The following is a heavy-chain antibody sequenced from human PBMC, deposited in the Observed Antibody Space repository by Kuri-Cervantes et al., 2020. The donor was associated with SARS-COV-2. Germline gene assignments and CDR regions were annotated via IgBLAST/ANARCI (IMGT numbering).Heavy chain of an antibody. J-gene: IGHJ4*02. Sequence: GGSLRLSCAASGFTFSSYSMNWVRQAPGKGLVWVSRINSDGSVTSYPDSVEGRFTISRDNAKNTLSLQMNSLSAEDTAVYYCAREHCSSTSCYGLDYWGQGTLVTVSS. CDR3: AREHCSSTSCYGLDY. D-gene: IGHD2-2*01. CDR1: GFTFSSYS. V-gene: IGHV3-74*01. CDR2: INSDGSVT.